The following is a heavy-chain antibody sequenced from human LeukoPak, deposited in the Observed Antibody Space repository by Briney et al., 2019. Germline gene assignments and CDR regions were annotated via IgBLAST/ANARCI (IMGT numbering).Heavy chain of an antibody. Sequence: SVKVSCKASGGTFSSYTISWVRQAPGQGLEWMGRIIPILGIANYAQKFQGRVTITADKSTSTAYMEPSSLRSEDTAVYYCAREYMWELPTQYYFDYWGQGTLVTVSS. J-gene: IGHJ4*02. CDR2: IIPILGIA. CDR1: GGTFSSYT. D-gene: IGHD1-26*01. V-gene: IGHV1-69*04. CDR3: AREYMWELPTQYYFDY.